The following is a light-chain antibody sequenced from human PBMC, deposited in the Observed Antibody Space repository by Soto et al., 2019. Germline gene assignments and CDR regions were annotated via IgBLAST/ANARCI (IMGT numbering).Light chain of an antibody. V-gene: IGKV3-11*01. J-gene: IGKJ3*01. CDR3: QQRSNWPGT. CDR1: QSVGTY. CDR2: DAS. Sequence: EIVLTQSPATVSLSPGERAILSCRASQSVGTYLAWYQQKPGQAPRLLIYDASNRATGIPARFGGSGSGTDFTLTINSLEPEDFAVYYCQQRSNWPGTFGPGTKVDIK.